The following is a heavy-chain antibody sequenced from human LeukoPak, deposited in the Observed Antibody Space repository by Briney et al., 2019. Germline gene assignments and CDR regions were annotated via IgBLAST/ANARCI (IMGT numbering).Heavy chain of an antibody. Sequence: GGSLRLSCAASGFTFSSYAMHWVRQAPGKGLEWVAVISYDGSNKYYADSVKGRFTISRDNSKNTLYLQMNSLRAEDTAVYYCARAGAYYYDSSGYNMGAFDIWGQGTMVTVSS. J-gene: IGHJ3*02. CDR3: ARAGAYYYDSSGYNMGAFDI. V-gene: IGHV3-30*04. D-gene: IGHD3-22*01. CDR2: ISYDGSNK. CDR1: GFTFSSYA.